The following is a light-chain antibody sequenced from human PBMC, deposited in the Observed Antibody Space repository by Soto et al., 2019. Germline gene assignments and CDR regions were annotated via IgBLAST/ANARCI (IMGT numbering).Light chain of an antibody. V-gene: IGKV3-20*01. CDR2: GAS. CDR3: QHYGSSLFT. J-gene: IGKJ3*01. Sequence: EIVLTQSPGTLSLSPGERATLSCRAGQSVSSSDLVWYQQKRGQAPRLLIYGASSRTTGIPDRFSGSGSGTDFTLTISRLEPEDFAVYYCQHYGSSLFTFGPGTKVDI. CDR1: QSVSSSD.